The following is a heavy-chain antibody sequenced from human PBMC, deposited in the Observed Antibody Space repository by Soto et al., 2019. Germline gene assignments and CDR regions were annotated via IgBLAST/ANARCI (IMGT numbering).Heavy chain of an antibody. CDR1: GYTFTDYG. Sequence: ASVKVSCKASGYTFTDYGISWVRQAPGQGLEWMGWISAYNGNTKYVQKLQGRVTMTTDTSTTTAYMELRSLRSDDTAVYYCARDHVQGNSVIDDWGQGTLVTVSS. J-gene: IGHJ4*02. CDR2: ISAYNGNT. D-gene: IGHD1-7*01. V-gene: IGHV1-18*04. CDR3: ARDHVQGNSVIDD.